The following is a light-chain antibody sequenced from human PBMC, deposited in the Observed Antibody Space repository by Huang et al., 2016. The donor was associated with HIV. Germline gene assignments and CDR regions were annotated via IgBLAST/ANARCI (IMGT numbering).Light chain of an antibody. J-gene: IGKJ1*01. Sequence: DIQMTQSPSSLSASVGDRVTITCRASQGISNSLAWYQQKAGKAPKRLLYAASRLESGVPSRFSGSGSGTDYSLTISSLQPEDFATYYCQQYHNTPPTFGQGTKVEGK. V-gene: IGKV1-NL1*01. CDR1: QGISNS. CDR2: AAS. CDR3: QQYHNTPPT.